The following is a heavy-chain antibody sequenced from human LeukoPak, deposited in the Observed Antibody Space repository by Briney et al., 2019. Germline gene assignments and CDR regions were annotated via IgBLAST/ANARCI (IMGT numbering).Heavy chain of an antibody. CDR2: IYSSGST. Sequence: SETLSLTCTVSGGSVSSSSYSWDWIRQPAGKGLEWIGRIYSSGSTNYNPSLKSRVTISVDTSMNQFSLKLSSLTATDTAVYYCASGVMTTVDPLDYWGQGTLVTVSS. J-gene: IGHJ4*02. CDR3: ASGVMTTVDPLDY. CDR1: GGSVSSSSYS. D-gene: IGHD4-11*01. V-gene: IGHV4-61*02.